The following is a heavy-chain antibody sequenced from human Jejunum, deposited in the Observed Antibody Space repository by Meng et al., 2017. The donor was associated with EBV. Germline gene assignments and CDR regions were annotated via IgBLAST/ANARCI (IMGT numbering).Heavy chain of an antibody. Sequence: HLQHQESAPVLVKPSGTLTPTFTVSAGSINTIIYNWGGIRQPPGKGLEWIGTVCRSGSNYNPSLKSRVTISVDTSKNQFSLKVNSVTAADTAVYYCVMGPDYAKSGYWGQGILVTVSS. J-gene: IGHJ4*02. D-gene: IGHD4-17*01. CDR1: AGSINTIIYN. V-gene: IGHV4-39*01. CDR3: VMGPDYAKSGY. CDR2: VCRSGS.